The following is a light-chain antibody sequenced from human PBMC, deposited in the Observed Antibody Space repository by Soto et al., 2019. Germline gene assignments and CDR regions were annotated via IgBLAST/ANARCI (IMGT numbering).Light chain of an antibody. Sequence: IQMTQFPSSLSSSVGDRVTITCRASQTISTYLNWYQQQSGKAPKLLIYSASTLQSGVPSRFSGSRSGPDFTLTISSLQPEDFATYYCQQSYSSPPTFGQGTKVDIK. CDR3: QQSYSSPPT. CDR1: QTISTY. J-gene: IGKJ1*01. CDR2: SAS. V-gene: IGKV1-39*01.